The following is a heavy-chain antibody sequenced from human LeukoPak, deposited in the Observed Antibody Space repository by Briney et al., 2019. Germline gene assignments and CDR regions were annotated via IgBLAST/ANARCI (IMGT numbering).Heavy chain of an antibody. CDR3: ARQMYYDFWSGYSTFDY. CDR1: GYTFSSYE. V-gene: IGHV3-48*03. Sequence: GGSLRLSCAASGYTFSSYEMNWVRQAPGKGLEWVSYISSSGNTIYYAGSVKGRFTISRDNAKNSLYLQMNSLRAEDTAVYYCARQMYYDFWSGYSTFDYWGRGTLVTVSS. CDR2: ISSSGNTI. J-gene: IGHJ4*02. D-gene: IGHD3-3*01.